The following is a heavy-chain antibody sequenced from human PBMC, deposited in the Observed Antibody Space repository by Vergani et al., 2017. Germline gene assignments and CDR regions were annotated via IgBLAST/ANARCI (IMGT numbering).Heavy chain of an antibody. Sequence: EVQLVESGGGLVQPGGSLRLSCAASGFTVSSNYMSWVRQAPGKGLEWVSVIYSGGSTYYADSVKGRFTISRHNSKNTLYLQMNSLRAEDTAVYYCARDRLEYYDSRAYYYYGMDVWGQGTMVTVSS. J-gene: IGHJ6*02. CDR2: IYSGGST. CDR3: ARDRLEYYDSRAYYYYGMDV. D-gene: IGHD3-22*01. CDR1: GFTVSSNY. V-gene: IGHV3-53*04.